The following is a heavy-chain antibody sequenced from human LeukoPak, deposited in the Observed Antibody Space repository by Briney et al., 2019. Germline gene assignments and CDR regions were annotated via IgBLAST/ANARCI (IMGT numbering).Heavy chain of an antibody. J-gene: IGHJ6*03. CDR3: AREMQDKSLQWIGELKKYYYYYMDV. CDR2: FYYSGIT. Sequence: SETLSLTCTVSGGSISSSFYYWGWIRQPPGKGLEWIGSFYYSGITYYNPSLKSRVTISVDTSKNQFSLKLSSVTAADTAVYYCAREMQDKSLQWIGELKKYYYYYMDVWGKGTTVIVSS. D-gene: IGHD3-10*01. V-gene: IGHV4-39*07. CDR1: GGSISSSFYY.